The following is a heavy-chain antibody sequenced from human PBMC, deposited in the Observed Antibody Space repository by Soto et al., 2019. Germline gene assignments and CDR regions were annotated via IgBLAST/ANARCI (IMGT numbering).Heavy chain of an antibody. CDR2: INWNGGST. V-gene: IGHV3-20*04. CDR3: SKGGFRSVYHAGYDAFDL. Sequence: GGSLRLSCAASGFTCDDYGSSWVRQAPGKGLEWVSGINWNGGSTGYADSVKGRFTISRDNAKNSPYLQMDSLRAEDTALYYCSKGGFRSVYHAGYDAFDLWGQGTMVTVSS. J-gene: IGHJ3*01. CDR1: GFTCDDYG. D-gene: IGHD3-22*01.